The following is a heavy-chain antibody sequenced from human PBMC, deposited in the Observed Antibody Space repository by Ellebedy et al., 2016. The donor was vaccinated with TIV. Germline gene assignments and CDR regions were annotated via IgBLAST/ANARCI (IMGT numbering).Heavy chain of an antibody. CDR1: GFTFSSYA. J-gene: IGHJ4*02. CDR3: ARGASLYGDYVFDY. Sequence: GESLKISCAASGFTFSSYAMSWVRQAPGKGLEWVSGISGSGGSTYYADSVKGRFTISRDNSKDTLYLQMNSLRAEDTAVYYCARGASLYGDYVFDYWGLGTLVTVSS. V-gene: IGHV3-23*01. CDR2: ISGSGGST. D-gene: IGHD4-17*01.